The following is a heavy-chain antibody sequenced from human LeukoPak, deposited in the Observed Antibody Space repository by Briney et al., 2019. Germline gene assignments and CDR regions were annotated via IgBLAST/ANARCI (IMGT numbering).Heavy chain of an antibody. Sequence: SQTLSLTCTVSGGSISSGGYYWSSIRQHPGKGLEWIGYIYYSGSTYYNPSLKSRVTISVDTSKNQFSLKLSSVTAADTAVYYCAREGSTGTTRWGQGTLVTVSS. CDR3: AREGSTGTTR. V-gene: IGHV4-31*03. D-gene: IGHD1-1*01. CDR2: IYYSGST. CDR1: GGSISSGGYY. J-gene: IGHJ4*02.